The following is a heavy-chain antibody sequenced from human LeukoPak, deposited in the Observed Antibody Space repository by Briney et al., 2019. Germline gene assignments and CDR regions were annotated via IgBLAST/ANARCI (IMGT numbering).Heavy chain of an antibody. CDR2: IYYSGST. CDR1: GGSISSSSYY. CDR3: ARVLMTPYYYDSSGTPGYYYMDV. J-gene: IGHJ6*03. D-gene: IGHD3-22*01. Sequence: SETLSLTCTVSGGSISSSSYYWGWTRQPLGKGLEWIGSIYYSGSTYYNPSLKSRVTISVDTSKNQFSLKLSSVTAADTAVYYCARVLMTPYYYDSSGTPGYYYMDVWGKGTTVTVSS. V-gene: IGHV4-39*07.